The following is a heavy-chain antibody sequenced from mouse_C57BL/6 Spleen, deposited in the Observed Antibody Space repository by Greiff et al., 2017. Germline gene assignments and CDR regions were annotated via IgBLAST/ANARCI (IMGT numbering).Heavy chain of an antibody. J-gene: IGHJ4*01. CDR1: GYTFTSYW. CDR3: ASPITTELATDYAMGY. D-gene: IGHD1-1*01. V-gene: IGHV1-53*01. Sequence: QVQLQQSGTELVKPGASVKLSCKASGYTFTSYWMHWVKQRPGKGLEWIGNINPSNGGTNYNEKFKGKATLTVDKSSSTAYLQLISLTSEDSAVYYCASPITTELATDYAMGYWGQGTSVTVSS. CDR2: INPSNGGT.